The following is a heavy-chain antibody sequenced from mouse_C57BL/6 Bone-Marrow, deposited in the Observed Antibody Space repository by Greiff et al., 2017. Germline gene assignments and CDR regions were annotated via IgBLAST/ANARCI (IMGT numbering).Heavy chain of an antibody. CDR2: IFPGSGST. CDR1: GYTFTDYY. J-gene: IGHJ4*01. V-gene: IGHV1-75*01. CDR3: ARFSHSWDAMDY. D-gene: IGHD3-1*01. Sequence: VQLQQSGAELARPGASVKISCKASGYTFTDYYINWVKQRPGQGLEWIGWIFPGSGSTYYNEKFKGKATLTVDKSSSTAYMLLSSLASEVSAVYICARFSHSWDAMDYWGQGTSVTVSS.